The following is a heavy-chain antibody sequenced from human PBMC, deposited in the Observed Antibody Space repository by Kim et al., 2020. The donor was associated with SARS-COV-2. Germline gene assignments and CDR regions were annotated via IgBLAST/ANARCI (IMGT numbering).Heavy chain of an antibody. J-gene: IGHJ5*02. V-gene: IGHV4-38-2*02. CDR3: AREVMGYDILTGYADHPDRGADNWFDP. CDR1: GYSISSGYY. CDR2: IYHSGST. Sequence: SETLSLTCTVSGYSISSGYYWGWIRQPPGKGLEWIGSIYHSGSTYYNPSLKSRVTISVDTSKNQFSLKLSSVTAADTAVYYCAREVMGYDILTGYADHPDRGADNWFDPWGQGTLVTVST. D-gene: IGHD3-9*01.